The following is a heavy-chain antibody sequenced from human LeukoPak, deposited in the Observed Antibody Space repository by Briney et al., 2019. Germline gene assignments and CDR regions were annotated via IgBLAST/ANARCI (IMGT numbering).Heavy chain of an antibody. V-gene: IGHV4-34*01. D-gene: IGHD6-19*01. J-gene: IGHJ6*03. Sequence: SETLSLTCAVYGGSFSGYYWSWIRQPPGKGLEWIGEINHSGSTNYNPSLKGRVTISVDTSKNQFSLKLSSVTAADTAVYYCARQKVAVAGYYYDYYYMDVWGKGTTVTISS. CDR3: ARQKVAVAGYYYDYYYMDV. CDR1: GGSFSGYY. CDR2: INHSGST.